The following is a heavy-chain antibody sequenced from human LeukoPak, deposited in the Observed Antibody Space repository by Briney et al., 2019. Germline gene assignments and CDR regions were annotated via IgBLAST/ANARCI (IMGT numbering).Heavy chain of an antibody. J-gene: IGHJ6*02. Sequence: PSETLSLTCTVPGGSISSYYWSWVRQPPGKGLEWIGYIYYTGSTNYNPSLKSRVTISVDTSKNQFSLKLSSVTAADTAVYYCARHLLPIYGMDVWGQGTTVTVSS. CDR3: ARHLLPIYGMDV. V-gene: IGHV4-59*08. CDR1: GGSISSYY. CDR2: IYYTGST. D-gene: IGHD4/OR15-4a*01.